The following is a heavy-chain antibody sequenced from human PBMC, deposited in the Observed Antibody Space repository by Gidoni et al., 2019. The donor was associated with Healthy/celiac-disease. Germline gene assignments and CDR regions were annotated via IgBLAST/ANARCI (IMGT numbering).Heavy chain of an antibody. D-gene: IGHD6-19*01. Sequence: EVKLVESGGGLVQPGRSLRLSCAASGFTLDDYAMHWVRQAPGKGLEWVSGISWNSGSIGYADSVKGRFTISRDNAKNSLYLQMNSLRAEDTALYYCAKGLMRLGSGWYFDYWGQGTLVTVSS. J-gene: IGHJ4*02. V-gene: IGHV3-9*01. CDR1: GFTLDDYA. CDR3: AKGLMRLGSGWYFDY. CDR2: ISWNSGSI.